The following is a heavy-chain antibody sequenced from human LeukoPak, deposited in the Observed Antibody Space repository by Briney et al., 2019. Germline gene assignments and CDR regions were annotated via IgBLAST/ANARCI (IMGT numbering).Heavy chain of an antibody. Sequence: GESLKISCKGSGYSFTTNWIGWVRQMPGKGLEWVGIIYPGDSDRRHSPSFQGQVTISADKSISTAYLQWNSLKASDTATYYCVRLGGGAGASYEGRGDFDYWGQGTLVTVSS. CDR2: IYPGDSDR. CDR3: VRLGGGAGASYEGRGDFDY. D-gene: IGHD3-10*01. CDR1: GYSFTTNW. J-gene: IGHJ4*02. V-gene: IGHV5-51*01.